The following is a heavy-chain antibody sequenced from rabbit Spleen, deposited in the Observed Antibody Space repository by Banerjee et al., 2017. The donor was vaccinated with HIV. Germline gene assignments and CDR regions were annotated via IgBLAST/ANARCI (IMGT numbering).Heavy chain of an antibody. D-gene: IGHD1-1*01. CDR3: ARDLTGVIGWNFDF. CDR1: GFSFSSSYY. CDR2: INTITGTA. V-gene: IGHV1S45*01. Sequence: QEQLVESWGGLVLPEGSLTLTYTDSGFSFSSSYYMGWGRQAPGKELEWIACINTITGTAVYATWAKGRFTISKTSSTTVALQMTSLTAADTAIYFCARDLTGVIGWNFDFWGQGTLVTVS. J-gene: IGHJ4*01.